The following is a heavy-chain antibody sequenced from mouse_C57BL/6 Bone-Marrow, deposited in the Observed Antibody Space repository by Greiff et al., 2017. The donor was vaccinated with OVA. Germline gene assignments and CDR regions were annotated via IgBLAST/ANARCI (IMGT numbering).Heavy chain of an antibody. CDR1: GYTFTSYG. CDR2: IYPRSGNT. V-gene: IGHV1-81*01. Sequence: VQLQQSGAELARPGASVKLSCKASGYTFTSYGISWVKQRTGQGLEWIGEIYPRSGNTYYNAKFKGKATLTADKSSSTAYMELRSLTSEDSAVYFCARAYYGSSGAYWGQGTLVTVSA. J-gene: IGHJ3*01. D-gene: IGHD1-1*01. CDR3: ARAYYGSSGAY.